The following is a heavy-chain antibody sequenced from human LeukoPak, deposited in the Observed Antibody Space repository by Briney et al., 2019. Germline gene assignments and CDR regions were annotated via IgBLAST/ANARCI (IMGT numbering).Heavy chain of an antibody. CDR1: GFTFSVYG. V-gene: IGHV3-48*04. D-gene: IGHD2-2*01. CDR3: VRDFEVPAAAPDYYYFYYMDV. J-gene: IGHJ6*03. Sequence: GALRLSCAVSGFTFSVYGMNWVRQAPGKGLEWLSHTSSGGTTIYYADSVKGRFTVSRDNVENSLFLQMNSLRVDDTAVYYCVRDFEVPAAAPDYYYFYYMDVWGTGTTVTVSS. CDR2: TSSGGTTI.